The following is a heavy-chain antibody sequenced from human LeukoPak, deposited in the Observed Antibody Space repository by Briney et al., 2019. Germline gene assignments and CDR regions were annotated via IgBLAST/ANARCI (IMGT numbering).Heavy chain of an antibody. CDR1: GGSISSGGYY. D-gene: IGHD3-3*01. V-gene: IGHV4-31*03. Sequence: PSQTLSLTCTVSGGSISSGGYYWSWIRQHPGKGLEWIGCIYYSGSTYYNPSLKSRVTISVDTSKNQFSLKLSSVTAADTAVYYCARETHYDFWSGYLGLYNWFDHWGQGTLVTVSS. CDR3: ARETHYDFWSGYLGLYNWFDH. J-gene: IGHJ5*02. CDR2: IYYSGST.